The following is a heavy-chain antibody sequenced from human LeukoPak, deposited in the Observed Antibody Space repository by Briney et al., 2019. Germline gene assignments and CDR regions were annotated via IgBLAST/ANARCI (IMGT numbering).Heavy chain of an antibody. CDR2: IYPGDSDT. CDR3: AIRYSGSYNDY. V-gene: IGHV5-51*01. J-gene: IGHJ4*02. D-gene: IGHD1-26*01. CDR1: GYSFTSYW. Sequence: GESLKISCKGSGYSFTSYWIGWVRQMPGKGLEWMGMIYPGDSDTRYSPPFQGQVTMSADKSISTAYLQWSSLKASDTAMYYCAIRYSGSYNDYWGQGTLVTVSS.